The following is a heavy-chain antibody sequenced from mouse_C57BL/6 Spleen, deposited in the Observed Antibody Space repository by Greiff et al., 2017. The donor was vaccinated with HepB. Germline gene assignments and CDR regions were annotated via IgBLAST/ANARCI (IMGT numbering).Heavy chain of an antibody. CDR3: ARTYYSNLYWYFDV. Sequence: VKLQQSGPELVKPGASVKISCKASGYAFSSSWMNWVKQRPGKGLEWIGRIYPGDGDTNYNGKFKGKATLTADKSSSTAYMQLSSLTSEDSAVYFCARTYYSNLYWYFDVWGTGTTVTVSS. V-gene: IGHV1-82*01. CDR2: IYPGDGDT. D-gene: IGHD2-5*01. J-gene: IGHJ1*03. CDR1: GYAFSSSW.